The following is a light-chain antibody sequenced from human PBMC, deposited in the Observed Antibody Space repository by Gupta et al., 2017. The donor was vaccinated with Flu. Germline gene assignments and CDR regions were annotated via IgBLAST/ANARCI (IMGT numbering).Light chain of an antibody. CDR1: QSLIYSDGKTY. V-gene: IGKV2-30*01. J-gene: IGKJ5*01. CDR2: RVS. CDR3: MQGTHWPPIT. Sequence: DVVMTQSPLSLPVTLGQPASISCRSSQSLIYSDGKTYLNWFQQRPGQSPRRLIYRVSNRDSGVPDRFSGSGSGTDFTLKISRGEAEDVGVYYCMQGTHWPPITFGQGTRLEIK.